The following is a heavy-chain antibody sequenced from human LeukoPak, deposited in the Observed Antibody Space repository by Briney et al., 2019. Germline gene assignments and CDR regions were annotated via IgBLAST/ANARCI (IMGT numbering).Heavy chain of an antibody. V-gene: IGHV4-59*01. CDR3: AARRAYYFDY. Sequence: PSETLSLTCTVSVDSISNYYWSWIRQPPGKGLEWIGYIYYTGCTNYNPSFKSRVTISVDTSKNQFSLKLSSVTAADTAVYYCAARRAYYFDYWGQGTLVTVSS. CDR1: VDSISNYY. J-gene: IGHJ4*02. CDR2: IYYTGCT.